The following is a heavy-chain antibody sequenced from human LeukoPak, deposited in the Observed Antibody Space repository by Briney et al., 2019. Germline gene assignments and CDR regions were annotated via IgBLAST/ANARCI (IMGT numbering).Heavy chain of an antibody. J-gene: IGHJ3*02. CDR1: GYSFTSYW. D-gene: IGHD5-24*01. Sequence: GESLKISCKGSGYSFTSYWISWVRQMPGKGLEWMGRIDLSDSYTNYSPSFQGHVTISADKSISTAYLQWSSLKASDTAMYYCARLSRRDGYKPDAFDIWGQGTMVTVSS. CDR3: ARLSRRDGYKPDAFDI. CDR2: IDLSDSYT. V-gene: IGHV5-10-1*01.